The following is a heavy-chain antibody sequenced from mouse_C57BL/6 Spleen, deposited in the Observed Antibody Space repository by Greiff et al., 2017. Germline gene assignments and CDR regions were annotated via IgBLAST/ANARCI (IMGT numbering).Heavy chain of an antibody. Sequence: QVQLQQPGAELVKPGASVKLSCKASGYTFTSYWMHWVKQRPGQGLEWIGMIYPYNGNTNYNEKFKGKATLTVDKSYSTASMHLSSLTSEASAVYYCDRAPYSTCRHYYALAYWGQGTSVTVSS. D-gene: IGHD2-5*01. J-gene: IGHJ4*01. V-gene: IGHV1-64*01. CDR3: DRAPYSTCRHYYALAY. CDR1: GYTFTSYW. CDR2: IYPYNGNT.